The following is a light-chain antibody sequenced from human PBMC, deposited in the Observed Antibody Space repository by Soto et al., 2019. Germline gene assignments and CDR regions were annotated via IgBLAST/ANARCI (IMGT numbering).Light chain of an antibody. CDR3: QAWDATTEV. J-gene: IGLJ1*01. Sequence: SYELTQAPSVSVSPGQTVKITCSGEKLGDKHTSWYQLKSGQSPVLVIYQGFKRPSGIPERFSGSTSENTATLTISATQALDEADYYCQAWDATTEVFGTGTKVTVL. V-gene: IGLV3-1*01. CDR2: QGF. CDR1: KLGDKH.